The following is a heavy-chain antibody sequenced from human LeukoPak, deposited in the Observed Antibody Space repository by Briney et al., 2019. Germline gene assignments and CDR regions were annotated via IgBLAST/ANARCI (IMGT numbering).Heavy chain of an antibody. CDR1: GFTFSSYA. CDR2: ISGSGGST. CDR3: ARDRDYDILTGQPDY. J-gene: IGHJ4*02. Sequence: PGGSLRLSCAASGFTFSSYAMSWVRQAPGKGLEWVSAISGSGGSTYYADSVKGRFTISRDNSKNTLYLQMNSLRAEDTAVYYCARDRDYDILTGQPDYWGQGTLVTVSS. V-gene: IGHV3-23*01. D-gene: IGHD3-9*01.